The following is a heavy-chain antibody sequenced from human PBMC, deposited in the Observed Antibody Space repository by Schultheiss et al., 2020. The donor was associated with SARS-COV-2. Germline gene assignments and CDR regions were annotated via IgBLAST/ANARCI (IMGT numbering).Heavy chain of an antibody. V-gene: IGHV3-30*03. CDR1: GFTFSSYG. CDR3: ATEAWYRSDF. J-gene: IGHJ4*02. CDR2: ISYDGSNK. Sequence: GGSLRLSCAASGFTFSSYGMHWVRQAPGKGLEWVAVISYDGSNKYYADSVRGRFTVSRDDTKRSLFLQMNSLRVEDTAMYYCATEAWYRSDFWGQGVSVTVSS. D-gene: IGHD6-13*01.